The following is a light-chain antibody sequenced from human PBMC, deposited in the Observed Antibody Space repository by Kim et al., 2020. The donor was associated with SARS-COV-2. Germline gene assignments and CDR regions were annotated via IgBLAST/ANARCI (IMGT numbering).Light chain of an antibody. Sequence: SASVGDRVTITCQARQDISNYLNWYQQKPGKAPKLLIYDASNLETGVPSRFSGSGSGTDFTFTISSLQPEDIATYYCQQYDNLFTFGPGTKVDIK. CDR2: DAS. CDR1: QDISNY. J-gene: IGKJ3*01. CDR3: QQYDNLFT. V-gene: IGKV1-33*01.